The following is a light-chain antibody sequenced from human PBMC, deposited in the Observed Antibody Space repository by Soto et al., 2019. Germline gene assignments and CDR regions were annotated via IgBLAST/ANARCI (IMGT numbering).Light chain of an antibody. Sequence: QSVLTQPPSVSAAPGQKVTISCTGSSSNIGDNYVSWFQQFPGTAPQLLIYGNNDRPSGIPDRFSASKSGTSATLGITGLQTGDEADYYCGTWDSSLGAGVFGGGTKLTVL. J-gene: IGLJ2*01. CDR3: GTWDSSLGAGV. CDR2: GNN. CDR1: SSNIGDNY. V-gene: IGLV1-51*01.